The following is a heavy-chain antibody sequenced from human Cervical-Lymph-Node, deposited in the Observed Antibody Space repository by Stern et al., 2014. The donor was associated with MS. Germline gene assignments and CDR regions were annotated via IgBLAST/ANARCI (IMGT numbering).Heavy chain of an antibody. CDR3: ARMVSDFWRYGMDV. CDR1: GHTFTSYA. J-gene: IGHJ6*02. Sequence: QVQLVQSGAEVKKPGASVKVSCKASGHTFTSYAMHWVRQAPGQRLEWMGWINAGNGNTKYSQKFQGRVTITRDTSASTAYMELSSLRSEDTAVYYCARMVSDFWRYGMDVWGQGTTVTVSS. D-gene: IGHD3-3*01. V-gene: IGHV1-3*01. CDR2: INAGNGNT.